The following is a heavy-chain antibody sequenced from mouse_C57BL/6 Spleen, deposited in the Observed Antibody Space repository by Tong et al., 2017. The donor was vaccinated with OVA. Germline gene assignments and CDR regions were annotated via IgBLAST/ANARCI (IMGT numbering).Heavy chain of an antibody. CDR3: ARYRYDWYFDV. V-gene: IGHV5-6*01. CDR1: GFTFSSYG. D-gene: IGHD2-14*01. J-gene: IGHJ1*01. CDR2: ISDGGSYT. Sequence: VQLVESGGDLVKPGGSLKLSCAASGFTFSSYGMSWVRQTPDKRLEWVATISDGGSYTYYPDSVKGRFTISRDNAKNNLYLQMSSLKSEDTAMYYCARYRYDWYFDVWGAGTTVTVSS.